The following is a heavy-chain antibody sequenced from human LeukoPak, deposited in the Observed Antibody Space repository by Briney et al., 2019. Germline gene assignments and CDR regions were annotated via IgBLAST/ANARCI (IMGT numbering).Heavy chain of an antibody. CDR1: GGSISSYY. J-gene: IGHJ3*02. CDR2: IYYSGST. V-gene: IGHV4-59*12. CDR3: ARGAGVVGSSYAFDI. Sequence: SETLSLTCTVSGGSISSYYWSWIRQPPGKGLEWIGYIYYSGSTNYNPSLKSRVTISVDTSKNQFSLKLSSVTAADTAVYYCARGAGVVGSSYAFDIWGQGTMVTVSS. D-gene: IGHD3-3*01.